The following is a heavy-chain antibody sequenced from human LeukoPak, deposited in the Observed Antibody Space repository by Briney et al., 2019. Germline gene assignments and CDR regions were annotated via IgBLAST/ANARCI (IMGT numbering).Heavy chain of an antibody. J-gene: IGHJ4*02. CDR2: INPNGGGS. CDR1: GYTFTGYY. V-gene: IGHV1-2*06. Sequence: GASVKVSCKASGYTFTGYYMHWVRQAPGQGLEWMGRINPNGGGSNYAQKFQGRVTMAGDTSISTAYMELSRLRSDDTAVYYCARSHSSDWYYFDYWGQGTLLSVSS. CDR3: ARSHSSDWYYFDY. D-gene: IGHD6-19*01.